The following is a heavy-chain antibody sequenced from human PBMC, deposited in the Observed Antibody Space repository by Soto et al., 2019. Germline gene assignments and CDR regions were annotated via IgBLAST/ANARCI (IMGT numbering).Heavy chain of an antibody. CDR3: ARVTVPAATEDYYYYMDV. CDR1: GGSISSYY. D-gene: IGHD2-2*01. V-gene: IGHV4-59*01. J-gene: IGHJ6*03. CDR2: IYYSGST. Sequence: QVQLQESGPGLVKPSETLSLTCTVAGGSISSYYWSWIRQPPGKGLEWIGHIYYSGSTNYNPSLKSQVPRSVDTSKNQFSLKLSSVTAADTAVYYCARVTVPAATEDYYYYMDVWGKGTTVTVSS.